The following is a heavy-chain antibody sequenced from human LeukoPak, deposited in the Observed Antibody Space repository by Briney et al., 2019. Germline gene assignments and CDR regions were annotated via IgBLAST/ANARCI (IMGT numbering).Heavy chain of an antibody. D-gene: IGHD1-26*01. CDR3: ARGVVGATTDY. J-gene: IGHJ4*02. V-gene: IGHV4-39*07. Sequence: SETLSLTCTASGGSISSSSYYWGWIRQPPGKGLEWIGSIYYSGSTNYNPSLKSRVTISVDTSKNQFSLKLSSVTAADTAVYYCARGVVGATTDYWGQGTLVTVSS. CDR1: GGSISSSSYY. CDR2: IYYSGST.